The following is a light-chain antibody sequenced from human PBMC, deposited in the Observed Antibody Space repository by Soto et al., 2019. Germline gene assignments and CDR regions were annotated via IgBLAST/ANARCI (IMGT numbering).Light chain of an antibody. CDR2: ATS. J-gene: IGKJ5*01. CDR1: QSVSSGY. Sequence: EMVLTQSPGALSLSQGERATLACRASQSVSSGYLAWYQQKPVQAPRLLIFATSRSAAGIPDRFSGSGSGTDFTLTISRLEPEDGAVYYCQQYCSSPPITFGHGTRLESK. V-gene: IGKV3-20*01. CDR3: QQYCSSPPIT.